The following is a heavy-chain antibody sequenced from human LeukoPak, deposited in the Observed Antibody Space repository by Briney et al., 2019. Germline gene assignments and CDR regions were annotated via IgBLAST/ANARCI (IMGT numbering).Heavy chain of an antibody. J-gene: IGHJ6*03. CDR2: IQYDGSNK. V-gene: IGHV3-30*02. D-gene: IGHD6-13*01. CDR1: GFTFSSNG. Sequence: PGGSLRLSCAASGFTFSSNGMHWVRQAPGKGLEWVAFIQYDGSNKYYADSVKGRFTISRDNSKNTLYLQMNSLRAEDTAVYYCAKESGTKTYYYYYYMDVWGKGTTVTVSS. CDR3: AKESGTKTYYYYYYMDV.